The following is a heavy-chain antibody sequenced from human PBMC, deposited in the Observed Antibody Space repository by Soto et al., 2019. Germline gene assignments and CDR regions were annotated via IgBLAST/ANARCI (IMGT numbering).Heavy chain of an antibody. CDR1: GGSINNGGYS. V-gene: IGHV4-30-2*01. Sequence: QLQLQESGSRLVRPSQTLPLSCTVSGGSINNGGYSWSWLRQPPGKGLEWIGYISHGGNTYYNPSLRGRVIMSIDKSKNHFSLGLKSVTAADTATYYCARTSYDILTGRLDAFDIWGQGTMVTVSS. J-gene: IGHJ3*02. CDR3: ARTSYDILTGRLDAFDI. D-gene: IGHD3-9*01. CDR2: ISHGGNT.